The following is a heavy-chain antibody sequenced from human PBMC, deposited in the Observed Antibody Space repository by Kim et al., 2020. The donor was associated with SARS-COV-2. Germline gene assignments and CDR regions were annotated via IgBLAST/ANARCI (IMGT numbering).Heavy chain of an antibody. CDR3: ARAPLGIAVAGMDY. V-gene: IGHV1-18*01. D-gene: IGHD6-19*01. Sequence: AQKLQGRDTMTTDTSTSTAYMELRSLRSDDTAVYYCARAPLGIAVAGMDYWGQGTLVTVSS. J-gene: IGHJ4*02.